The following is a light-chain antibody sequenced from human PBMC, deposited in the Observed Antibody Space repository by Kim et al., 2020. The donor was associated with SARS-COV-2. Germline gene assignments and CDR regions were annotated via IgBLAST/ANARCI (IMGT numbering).Light chain of an antibody. J-gene: IGKJ1*01. CDR2: GVS. CDR3: QQYSSSPAT. Sequence: APGERATLSCRASQSVSSNYLAWYQQKPGQAPRLLIYGVSSRATGIPDRFSGSGSGTDFTLTITRLEPEDFAVYYCQQYSSSPATFGQGTKVEVK. CDR1: QSVSSNY. V-gene: IGKV3-20*01.